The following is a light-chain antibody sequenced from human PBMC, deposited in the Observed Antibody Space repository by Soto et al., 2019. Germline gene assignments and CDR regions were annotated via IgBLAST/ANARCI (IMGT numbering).Light chain of an antibody. J-gene: IGLJ2*01. CDR3: ATWDDSLSVL. CDR2: RNN. CDR1: SSNIGSNY. Sequence: QSVLTQPPSASGTPGQRVTISCSGRSSNIGSNYVYWYRQLPGTAPKLLIYRNNQRPSGVPDRFSGFKFGTSASLAISGLRSEDEADYYCATWDDSLSVLFGGGTKLTVL. V-gene: IGLV1-47*01.